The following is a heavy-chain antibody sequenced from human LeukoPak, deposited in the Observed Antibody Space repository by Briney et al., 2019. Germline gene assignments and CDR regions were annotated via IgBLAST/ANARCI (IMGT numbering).Heavy chain of an antibody. J-gene: IGHJ5*02. CDR2: IWYDGSTK. V-gene: IGHV3-33*01. CDR1: GFTFSTYG. CDR3: ARDDYYSSSRVGWFDP. Sequence: GGSLRLSCAASGFTFSTYGMRWVRQAPGKGLEWVAVIWYDGSTKYYADSVKGRFTISRDSSKNTLYLQMNSLRAEDTAVYYCARDDYYSSSRVGWFDPWGRGTLVTVSS. D-gene: IGHD6-13*01.